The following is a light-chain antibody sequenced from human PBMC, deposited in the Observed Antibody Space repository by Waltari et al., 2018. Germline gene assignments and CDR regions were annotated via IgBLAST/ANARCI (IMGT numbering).Light chain of an antibody. CDR2: DVN. CDR3: YSYAGSSTWV. Sequence: SALSQPAPESGSPRQSITIPCTRTSCNVGGYHLVSWYQHRPGKAPKLLISDVNKRPSVVSNRFAGSKSGNTASLTISGLQAEDEADYYCYSYAGSSTWVLGGGTNLAVL. CDR1: SCNVGGYHL. V-gene: IGLV2-23*02. J-gene: IGLJ3*02.